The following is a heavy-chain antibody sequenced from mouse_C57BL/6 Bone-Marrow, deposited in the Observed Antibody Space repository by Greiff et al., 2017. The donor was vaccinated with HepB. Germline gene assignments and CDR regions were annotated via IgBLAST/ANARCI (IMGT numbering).Heavy chain of an antibody. CDR2: IHPNSGST. CDR3: ATYYGIPWFAY. CDR1: GYTFTSYW. D-gene: IGHD1-1*01. J-gene: IGHJ3*01. Sequence: QVQLQQPGAELVKPGASVKLSCKASGYTFTSYWMHWVKQRPGQGLEWIGMIHPNSGSTNYNEKFKSKATLTVDKSSSTAYMQLSSLTSEDSAVYYCATYYGIPWFAYWGQGTLVTVSA. V-gene: IGHV1-64*01.